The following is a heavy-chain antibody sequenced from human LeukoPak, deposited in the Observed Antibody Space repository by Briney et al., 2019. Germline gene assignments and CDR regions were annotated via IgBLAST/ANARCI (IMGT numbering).Heavy chain of an antibody. CDR1: GGSISSSSYY. V-gene: IGHV4-39*07. D-gene: IGHD2-2*02. CDR2: IYYSRST. J-gene: IGHJ3*02. CDR3: ARGGHWVVPAAIEQNAFDI. Sequence: PSETLSLTCTVSGGSISSSSYYWGWIRQPPGKGLEWIGSIYYSRSTYYNPSLKSRVTISVDTSKNQFSLKLSSVTAADTAVYYCARGGHWVVPAAIEQNAFDIWGQGTMVTVSS.